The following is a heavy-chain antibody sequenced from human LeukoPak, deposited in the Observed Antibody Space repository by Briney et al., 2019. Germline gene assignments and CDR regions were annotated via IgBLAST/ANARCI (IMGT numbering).Heavy chain of an antibody. CDR1: GYTFTGYY. V-gene: IGHV1-2*02. Sequence: ASVKVSCKASGYTFTGYYMHWVRQAPGQGLEWMGWINPNSGGTNYARKFQGRVTMTRDTSISTAYMELSRLRSDDTAVYYCARDGVGYYDSSGYYYFQHWGQGTLVTVSS. CDR3: ARDGVGYYDSSGYYYFQH. J-gene: IGHJ1*01. D-gene: IGHD3-22*01. CDR2: INPNSGGT.